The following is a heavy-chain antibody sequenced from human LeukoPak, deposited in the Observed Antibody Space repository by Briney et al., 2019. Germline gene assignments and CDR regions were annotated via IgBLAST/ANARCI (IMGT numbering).Heavy chain of an antibody. D-gene: IGHD5-24*01. V-gene: IGHV3-49*04. J-gene: IGHJ4*02. CDR2: IRSKAYGGTT. CDR1: GFTFSSYA. Sequence: GGSLRLSCAASGFTFSSYAMSWVRQAPGKGLEWVGFIRSKAYGGTTEYAASVKGRFTISRDDSKSIAYLQMNSLKTEDTAVYYCTRGDGYNKYFDYWGQGTLVTVSS. CDR3: TRGDGYNKYFDY.